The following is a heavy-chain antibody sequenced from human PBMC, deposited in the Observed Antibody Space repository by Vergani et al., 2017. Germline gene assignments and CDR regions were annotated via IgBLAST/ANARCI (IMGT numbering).Heavy chain of an antibody. CDR2: INHSGST. Sequence: QVQLQQWGAGLLKPSETLSLTCAVYGGSFSGYYWSWIRQPPGKGLEWIGEINHSGSTNYNPSLKSRVTISVDTSKNQFSLKLSSVTAADTAVYYCARFYGGNSFNWYDPWDQGTLVTVSA. J-gene: IGHJ5*02. V-gene: IGHV4-34*01. CDR3: ARFYGGNSFNWYDP. CDR1: GGSFSGYY. D-gene: IGHD4-23*01.